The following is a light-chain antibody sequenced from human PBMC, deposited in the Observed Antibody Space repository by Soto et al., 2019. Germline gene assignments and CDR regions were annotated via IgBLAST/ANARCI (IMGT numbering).Light chain of an antibody. V-gene: IGLV2-14*03. Sequence: HSVLTQPASVSVSPGQSVTISCAGTSSDVGGYNFVSWYQQHPGKAPQLMIYDVSSRPSGVSNRFSGSKSGNTASLTISGLQAEDEADYYCSSYTSSYTYVFGTGTKVTVL. J-gene: IGLJ1*01. CDR1: SSDVGGYNF. CDR2: DVS. CDR3: SSYTSSYTYV.